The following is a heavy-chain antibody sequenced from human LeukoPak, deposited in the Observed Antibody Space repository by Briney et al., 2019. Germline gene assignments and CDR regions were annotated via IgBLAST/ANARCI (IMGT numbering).Heavy chain of an antibody. CDR2: IYHSGGT. CDR1: GYSISSGYY. CDR3: ARRPKGYCSGGSCYPFDY. D-gene: IGHD2-15*01. Sequence: PSETLSLTCAVSGYSISSGYYWGWIRQPPGKGLEWIGSIYHSGGTYYNPSLKSRVTISVDTSKNQFSLKLSSVTAADTAVYYCARRPKGYCSGGSCYPFDYWGQGTLVTVSS. J-gene: IGHJ4*02. V-gene: IGHV4-38-2*01.